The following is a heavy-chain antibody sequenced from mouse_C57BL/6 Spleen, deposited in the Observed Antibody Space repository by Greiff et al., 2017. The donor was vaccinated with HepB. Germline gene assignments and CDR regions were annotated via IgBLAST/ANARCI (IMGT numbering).Heavy chain of an antibody. CDR3: AREGVLLRSLYFDY. V-gene: IGHV1-82*01. Sequence: VQLQQSGPELVKPGASVKISCKASGYAFSSSWMNWVKQRPGKGLEWIGRIYPGDGDTNYNGKFKGKATLTADKSSSTAYMQLSSLTSEDSAVYFCAREGVLLRSLYFDYWGQGTTLTVSS. CDR1: GYAFSSSW. J-gene: IGHJ2*01. D-gene: IGHD1-1*01. CDR2: IYPGDGDT.